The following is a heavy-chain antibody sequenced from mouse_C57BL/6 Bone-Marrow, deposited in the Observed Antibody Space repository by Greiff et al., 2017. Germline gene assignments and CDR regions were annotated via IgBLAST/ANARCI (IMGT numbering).Heavy chain of an antibody. CDR3: AMGGSLRSQPGY. V-gene: IGHV1-74*01. CDR2: IHPSDSDP. CDR1: GYTFTSYW. D-gene: IGHD6-2*01. J-gene: IGHJ2*01. Sequence: QVQLQQSGAELVKPGASVKVSCKASGYTFTSYWMHWVKQRPGQGLEWIGRIHPSDSDPNYNQKFTGKATLTVDKSSSTAYMQLSSLTSEDSAVYYCAMGGSLRSQPGYWGQGTTLTVSS.